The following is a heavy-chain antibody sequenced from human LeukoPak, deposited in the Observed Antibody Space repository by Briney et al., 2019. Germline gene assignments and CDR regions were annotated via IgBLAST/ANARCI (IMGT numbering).Heavy chain of an antibody. D-gene: IGHD1-1*01. J-gene: IGHJ4*02. CDR1: GFTFSSYA. CDR3: AREKASTTGTTDYDY. Sequence: GRSLRLSCAASGFTFSSYAMHWVRQAPGKGLEWVSGISGRASSTYYADSVKGRFTISRDNAKNTLYLQMNSLRAGDTAVYYCAREKASTTGTTDYDYWGQGTLVTVSS. CDR2: ISGRASST. V-gene: IGHV3-23*01.